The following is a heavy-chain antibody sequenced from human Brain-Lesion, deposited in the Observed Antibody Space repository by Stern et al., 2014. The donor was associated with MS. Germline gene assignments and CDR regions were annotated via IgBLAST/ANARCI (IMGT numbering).Heavy chain of an antibody. Sequence: QLQLQESGPGLVKPSETLSLTCTVSGGSINTNNYYWGWIRQPPGKGLEWIGNIYSSGSTFYSPSLKSRVTMSVDTSKNHSSRKLSSVTAADTAVYYCARTGDDFGDYSLSYWGQGTLVTVSS. CDR2: IYSSGST. CDR1: GGSINTNNYY. D-gene: IGHD4-17*01. CDR3: ARTGDDFGDYSLSY. V-gene: IGHV4-39*01. J-gene: IGHJ4*02.